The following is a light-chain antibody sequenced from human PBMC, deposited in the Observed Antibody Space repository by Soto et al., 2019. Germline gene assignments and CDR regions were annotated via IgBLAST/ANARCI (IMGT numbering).Light chain of an antibody. CDR1: QAIGTD. CDR2: AAS. J-gene: IGKJ5*01. Sequence: DIQMTQSPSTLSGTVRDRVTITCRASQAIGTDLGWYQQRPGKAPKRLIYAASSLQSGAPPRFSGSGSGIEFTLTINSLQADDFATYYCQQHNSFSITFGQGTRLEI. V-gene: IGKV1-17*01. CDR3: QQHNSFSIT.